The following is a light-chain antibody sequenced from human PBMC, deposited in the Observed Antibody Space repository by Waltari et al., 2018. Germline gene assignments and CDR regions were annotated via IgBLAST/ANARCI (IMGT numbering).Light chain of an antibody. CDR2: DVH. J-gene: IGLJ2*01. CDR1: SSDIGAYNA. V-gene: IGLV2-14*03. CDR3: SSKTTRDTRL. Sequence: QSALTQPASVSGSPGQSITISCTGTSSDIGAYNAVSWYQQHPGKAPKVVIYDVHNRPSGVSKRLSGSMSGNTASLTIAGLQTEDEADYYCSSKTTRDTRLVGGGTKLTVL.